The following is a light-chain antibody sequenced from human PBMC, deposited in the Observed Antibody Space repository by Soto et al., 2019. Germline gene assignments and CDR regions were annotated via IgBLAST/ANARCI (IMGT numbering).Light chain of an antibody. CDR2: EAS. V-gene: IGKV1-5*03. CDR3: QQYNTYSYT. CDR1: QSIDNW. J-gene: IGKJ2*01. Sequence: DIQMTQSPSTLSASVGDRVTITCRASQSIDNWLAWYQQKPGKAPKLLIHEASSLESGVPSRFSGSGHGTEFTLTISSLQPDDFATYYCQQYNTYSYTFGQGTKVDIK.